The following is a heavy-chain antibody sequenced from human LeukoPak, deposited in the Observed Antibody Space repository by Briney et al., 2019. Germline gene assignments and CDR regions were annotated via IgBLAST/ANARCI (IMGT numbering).Heavy chain of an antibody. J-gene: IGHJ5*02. CDR3: ARSRAFNSGAFDP. CDR1: GASVSSASY. D-gene: IGHD1-26*01. CDR2: IYNGVNT. Sequence: SETLSLTCTVSGASVSSASYWTWIRQPPGKGVEWIAHIYNGVNTNYSPSLKSRVTISVDTSKNQFSLRLNSVTAADTAVYYCARSRAFNSGAFDPWGQGSLVTVSS. V-gene: IGHV4-61*01.